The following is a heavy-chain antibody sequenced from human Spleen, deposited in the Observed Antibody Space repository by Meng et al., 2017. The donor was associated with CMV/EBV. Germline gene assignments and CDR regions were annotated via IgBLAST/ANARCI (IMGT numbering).Heavy chain of an antibody. J-gene: IGHJ5*02. V-gene: IGHV1-2*02. CDR1: GYTFSGYY. Sequence: ASVKVSCKASGYTFSGYYMHWVRQAPGQGLEWMGWISPNRGATNYAQRFQGRVAMTRDTSISTAYMELSRLRSDDTAVYFCARDGCSSSRCSLESNLFDPWGQGTLVTVSS. CDR3: ARDGCSSSRCSLESNLFDP. D-gene: IGHD2-2*01. CDR2: ISPNRGAT.